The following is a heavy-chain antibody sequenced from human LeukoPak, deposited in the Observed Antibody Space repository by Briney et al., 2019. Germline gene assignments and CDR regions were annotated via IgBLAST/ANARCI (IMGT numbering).Heavy chain of an antibody. CDR3: ARDRDGYSSGWSRFDY. CDR2: ISSSGSTI. Sequence: GGSLRLSCAASGFTVSSNYMSWVRQAPGKGLEWVSYISSSGSTIYYADSVKGRFTISRDNAKNSLYLQMNSLRAEDTAVYYCARDRDGYSSGWSRFDYWGQGTLVTVSS. V-gene: IGHV3-11*04. D-gene: IGHD6-19*01. J-gene: IGHJ4*02. CDR1: GFTVSSNY.